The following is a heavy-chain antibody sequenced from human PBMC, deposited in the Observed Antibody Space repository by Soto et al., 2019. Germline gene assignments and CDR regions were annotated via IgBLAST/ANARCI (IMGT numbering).Heavy chain of an antibody. D-gene: IGHD3-10*01. CDR1: GGSISSXGYS. V-gene: IGHV4-30-2*01. CDR3: XXXXXXXXXXXXXXPPGWFDP. CDR2: IYHSGST. J-gene: IGHJ5*02. Sequence: QLQLQESGSGLVKPSQTLSLTCAVSGGSISSXGYSWSXXXXPXGKGLEWIXYIYHSGSTYYNPSLKSRVTISVDTSXNQFSLKLXXXXAXXXXVXXXXXXXXXXXXXXXXXPPGWFDPWGQGTLVTVSS.